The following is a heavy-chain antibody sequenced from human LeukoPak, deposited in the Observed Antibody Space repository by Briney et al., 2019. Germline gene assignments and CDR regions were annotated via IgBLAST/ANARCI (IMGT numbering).Heavy chain of an antibody. J-gene: IGHJ3*01. CDR2: ICYAGST. Sequence: PSETLSLTCAISGVSISRSVYCWGWIRQPPGKRLEWGGSICYAGSTYYNPTLKSRVSMSVDTSNTQFSLNLISVTPADTAVYFCARRPNLPADLGDYWRFDLWGQGRGVPVSS. V-gene: IGHV4-39*01. CDR3: ARRPNLPADLGDYWRFDL. D-gene: IGHD4-17*01. CDR1: GVSISRSVYC.